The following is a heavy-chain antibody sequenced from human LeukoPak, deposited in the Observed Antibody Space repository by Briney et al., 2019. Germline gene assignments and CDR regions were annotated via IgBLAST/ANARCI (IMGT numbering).Heavy chain of an antibody. Sequence: GGTLRLSCAASGFTVRTNYMSWGRQAPGRGLEWVSVTYIGGTIRYADSGKGRFTISRDNCRDTRHLQSNSLRVDDTAVYYCVRAVHHLFYSDSSGYGDAFDVWGQGTVVTVSS. V-gene: IGHV3-53*01. CDR1: GFTVRTNY. D-gene: IGHD3-22*01. J-gene: IGHJ3*01. CDR3: VRAVHHLFYSDSSGYGDAFDV. CDR2: TYIGGTI.